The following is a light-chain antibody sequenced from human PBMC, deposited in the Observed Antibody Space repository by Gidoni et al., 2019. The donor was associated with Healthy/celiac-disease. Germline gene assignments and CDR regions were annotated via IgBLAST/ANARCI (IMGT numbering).Light chain of an antibody. CDR1: QSVSSY. CDR2: DAS. J-gene: IGKJ5*01. Sequence: EIVFRQSPATLSLSPGERATLSCRASQSVSSYLAWYQQKPGQAPRLLIYDASNRATGIPARFSGSGSGTDFTLTISSLEPEDFAVYYCQQRSNWPPITFXQXTRLEIK. V-gene: IGKV3-11*01. CDR3: QQRSNWPPIT.